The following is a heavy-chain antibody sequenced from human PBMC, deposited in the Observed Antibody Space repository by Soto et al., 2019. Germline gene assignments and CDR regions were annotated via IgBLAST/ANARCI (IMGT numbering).Heavy chain of an antibody. CDR2: FDPEDGET. J-gene: IGHJ4*02. D-gene: IGHD3-22*01. CDR1: GYTLTELS. CDR3: ATWYYYDSSGQKFDY. Sequence: ASVKVSCKVSGYTLTELSMHWVRQAPGKGLEWMGGFDPEDGETIYAQKFQGRVTMTEDTSTDTAYMELSSLRSEDTAVYYCATWYYYDSSGQKFDYWGQGTLVIVSS. V-gene: IGHV1-24*01.